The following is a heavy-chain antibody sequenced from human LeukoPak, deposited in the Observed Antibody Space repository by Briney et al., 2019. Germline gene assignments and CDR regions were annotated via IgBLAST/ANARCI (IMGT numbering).Heavy chain of an antibody. V-gene: IGHV3-30-3*01. CDR3: ARPITMVRGVIWDAFDI. D-gene: IGHD3-10*01. CDR2: ISYDGSNK. Sequence: GGSLRLSCAASGFTFSSYAMHWVRQAPGKGLEWVAVISYDGSNKYYADSVKGRFTISRDNSKNTLYLQMNSLRAEDTAVYYCARPITMVRGVIWDAFDIWGQGTMVTVSS. J-gene: IGHJ3*02. CDR1: GFTFSSYA.